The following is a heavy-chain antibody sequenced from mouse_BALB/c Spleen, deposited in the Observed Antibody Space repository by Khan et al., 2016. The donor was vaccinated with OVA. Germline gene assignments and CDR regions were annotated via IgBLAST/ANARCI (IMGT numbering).Heavy chain of an antibody. CDR2: ISYSGVT. D-gene: IGHD1-1*01. Sequence: EVQLVESGPGLVKPSQSLSLTCTVTGYSITSGYAWNWIRQFPGNKLEWMGYISYSGVTSYTPSLKSRISITRETSKNQFFLQLTSVTTEDTATYCCARGNYNGYYFDFWGTGTTLSVAS. CDR3: ARGNYNGYYFDF. CDR1: GYSITSGYA. V-gene: IGHV3-2*02. J-gene: IGHJ2*01.